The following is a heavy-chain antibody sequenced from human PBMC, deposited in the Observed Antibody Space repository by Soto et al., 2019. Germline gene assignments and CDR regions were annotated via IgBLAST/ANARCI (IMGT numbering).Heavy chain of an antibody. D-gene: IGHD6-19*01. CDR1: GFTFSNYT. CDR2: ISRSSRNI. V-gene: IGHV3-21*01. J-gene: IGHJ6*02. CDR3: ARDLKVAGTNSFYYYGMDV. Sequence: EVQLVDSGGGLGKPGGSLTLSCAASGFTFSNYTMNWVRQAPGKGLEWVSSISRSSRNIYYADSVKGRFTISRDNAKNALYLHMNSLRAGDTAVYYCARDLKVAGTNSFYYYGMDVWGQGTTVTVSS.